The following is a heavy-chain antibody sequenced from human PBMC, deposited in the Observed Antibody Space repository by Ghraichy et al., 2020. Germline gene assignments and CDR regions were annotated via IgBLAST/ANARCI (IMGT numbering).Heavy chain of an antibody. V-gene: IGHV2-70*01. D-gene: IGHD1-26*01. CDR2: IDWDDDK. Sequence: SGPTLVKPTQTLTLTCTFSGFSLSTSGMCVSWIRQPPGKALEWLALIDWDDDKYYSTFLKTRLTISKDTSKNQVVLTMTNMDPVDTATYSCARMGGGELLSGYYFAYWGQGTLFTVSS. CDR3: ARMGGGELLSGYYFAY. CDR1: GFSLSTSGMC. J-gene: IGHJ4*02.